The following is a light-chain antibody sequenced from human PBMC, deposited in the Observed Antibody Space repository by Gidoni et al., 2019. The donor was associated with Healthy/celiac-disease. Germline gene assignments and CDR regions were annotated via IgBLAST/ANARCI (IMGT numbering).Light chain of an antibody. CDR2: DAS. CDR3: QQRSNWPPT. Sequence: ESVLTQSPATLSLSPGERATLSCRASQSVSSYLAWYQQKPGQAPRLLIYDASNRATGIPARFSGSGSGTAFTLTISSLEPEDFAVYYCQQRSNWPPTFGQXTRLEIK. J-gene: IGKJ5*01. V-gene: IGKV3-11*01. CDR1: QSVSSY.